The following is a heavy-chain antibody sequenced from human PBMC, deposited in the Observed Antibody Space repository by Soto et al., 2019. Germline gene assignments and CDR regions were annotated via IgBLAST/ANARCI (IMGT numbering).Heavy chain of an antibody. CDR1: GGSISSGGYY. V-gene: IGHV4-31*03. CDR2: IYYSGST. CDR3: ARRGGVGATAFDY. Sequence: QVQLQESGPGLVKPSQTLSLTCTVSGGSISSGGYYWSWIRQHPGKGLEWFGYIYYSGSTYYNPSXXXRXXISVDTSKNQFSLKLSSVTAADTAVSYCARRGGVGATAFDYWGQGTLVTVSS. D-gene: IGHD1-26*01. J-gene: IGHJ4*02.